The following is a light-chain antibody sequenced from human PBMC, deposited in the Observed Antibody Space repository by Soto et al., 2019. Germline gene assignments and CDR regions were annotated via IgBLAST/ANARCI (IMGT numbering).Light chain of an antibody. CDR1: QSVLYSSNNKNY. J-gene: IGKJ3*01. CDR2: WAS. V-gene: IGKV4-1*01. Sequence: DIVLTQSPDSLAVSLGERATINCKSSQSVLYSSNNKNYLAWYRQKPGQPPKLLIYWASTRESGVPERFSGSGSGTDFTLTISSLQAEDVAVYYCQQYYSTPQFTFGPGTKVDIK. CDR3: QQYYSTPQFT.